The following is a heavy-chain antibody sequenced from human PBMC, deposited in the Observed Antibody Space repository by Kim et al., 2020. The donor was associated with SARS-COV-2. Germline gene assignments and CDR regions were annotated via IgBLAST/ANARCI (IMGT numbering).Heavy chain of an antibody. CDR2: INHSGST. V-gene: IGHV4-34*01. J-gene: IGHJ5*02. Sequence: SETLSLTCAVYGGSFSGYYWSWIRQPPGKGLEWIGEINHSGSTNYNPSLKSRVTISVDTSKNQFSLKLSSVTAADTAVYYCARGRGSSWYGRNWFDPWGQGTLVTVSS. CDR3: ARGRGSSWYGRNWFDP. D-gene: IGHD6-13*01. CDR1: GGSFSGYY.